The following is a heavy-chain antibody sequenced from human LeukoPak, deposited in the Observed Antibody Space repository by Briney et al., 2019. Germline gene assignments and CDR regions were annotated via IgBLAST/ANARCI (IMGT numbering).Heavy chain of an antibody. Sequence: GGSLRLSCAASGFTFSSYSMNWVRQAPGKGLEWVSYISSSSSTIYYADSVKGRFTISRDNAKNSLYLQMNSLRAEDTAVYYCARGQRGYYYDSSGFYFDYWGQGTLVTVSS. CDR1: GFTFSSYS. CDR3: ARGQRGYYYDSSGFYFDY. J-gene: IGHJ4*02. CDR2: ISSSSSTI. D-gene: IGHD3-22*01. V-gene: IGHV3-48*01.